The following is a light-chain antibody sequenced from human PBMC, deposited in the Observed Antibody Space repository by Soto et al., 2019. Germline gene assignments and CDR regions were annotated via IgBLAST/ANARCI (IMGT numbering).Light chain of an antibody. J-gene: IGLJ2*01. CDR3: CSYAGTSALV. CDR2: EVS. CDR1: NSDIGSYDL. Sequence: QSALTQPASVSGSPGQSITISCTGTNSDIGSYDLVSWYQQHPGKAPKLMIYEVSKRPSGLSNRFSGSKSGNTASLTISGLQADDGADYYCCSYAGTSALVFGGGTKLTVL. V-gene: IGLV2-23*02.